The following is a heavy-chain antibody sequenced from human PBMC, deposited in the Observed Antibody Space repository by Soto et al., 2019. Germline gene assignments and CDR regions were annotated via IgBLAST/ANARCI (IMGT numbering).Heavy chain of an antibody. Sequence: QVQLQESGRGLVKPSETLSLTCTVSGGSISSYYWSWIRQPPGKGLEWIGYIYYSGSTNYNPSLKSRVTISVDTSKNQFSPKLSSVTAADTAVYYCARQREDGYNLVFDYWGQGTLVTVSS. D-gene: IGHD5-12*01. CDR2: IYYSGST. CDR1: GGSISSYY. V-gene: IGHV4-59*01. CDR3: ARQREDGYNLVFDY. J-gene: IGHJ4*02.